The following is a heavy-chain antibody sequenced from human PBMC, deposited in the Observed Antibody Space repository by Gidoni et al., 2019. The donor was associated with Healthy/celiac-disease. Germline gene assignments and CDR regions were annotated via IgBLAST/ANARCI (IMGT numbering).Heavy chain of an antibody. J-gene: IGHJ3*02. V-gene: IGHV3-30*01. CDR2: IPYEGINK. D-gene: IGHD6-19*01. CDR3: ARDEGSGWSHAFDI. Sequence: QVQLVESGGGVVQPGGSLRLSCAAYGFTFSSYALHWVRQAPGKGLEWGAVIPYEGINKSDADSVKGRFTISRDNSKNTLYLQMNSLRAEDTAVYYCARDEGSGWSHAFDIWGQGTMVTVSS. CDR1: GFTFSSYA.